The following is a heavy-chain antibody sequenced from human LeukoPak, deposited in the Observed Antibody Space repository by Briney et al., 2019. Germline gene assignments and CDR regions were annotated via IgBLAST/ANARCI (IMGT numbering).Heavy chain of an antibody. Sequence: RASVKVSCKASGGSFTNSAISWVRQAPGQGLEWMGRIIPVLTMTNYAQKFQGRVTFTADKSTSTAYMELSSLRSEDAAVYFCARDQGRGLVVAKTAFDNWGQGTMVTVSS. D-gene: IGHD3-10*01. J-gene: IGHJ3*02. V-gene: IGHV1-69*04. CDR3: ARDQGRGLVVAKTAFDN. CDR1: GGSFTNSA. CDR2: IIPVLTMT.